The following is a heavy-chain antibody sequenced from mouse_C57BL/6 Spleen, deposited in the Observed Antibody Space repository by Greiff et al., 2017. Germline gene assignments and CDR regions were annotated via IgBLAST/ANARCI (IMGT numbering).Heavy chain of an antibody. CDR3: ARSSGREGYYAMDY. J-gene: IGHJ4*01. CDR2: INPYNGGT. D-gene: IGHD1-3*01. V-gene: IGHV1-19*01. CDR1: GYTFTDYY. Sequence: EVQLQQSGPVLVKPGASVKMSCKASGYTFTDYYMNWVKQSHGKSLEWIGVINPYNGGTSYNQKFKGKATLTVDKSSSTAYMELNSLTSEDSAVYYCARSSGREGYYAMDYWGQGTSVTVSS.